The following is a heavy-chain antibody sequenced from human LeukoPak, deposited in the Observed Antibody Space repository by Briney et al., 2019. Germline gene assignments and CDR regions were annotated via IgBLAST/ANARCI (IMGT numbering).Heavy chain of an antibody. CDR2: IKSKTDGGTT. CDR1: GFTFSNAW. CDR3: TTTDSGYYGDAFDI. V-gene: IGHV3-15*01. J-gene: IGHJ3*02. D-gene: IGHD3-22*01. Sequence: GGSLRLSCAASGFTFSNAWMSWVRQAPGKGLEWVGRIKSKTDGGTTDYAAPVKGRFTISRDDSKNTLYLQMNSLKTEDTAVYSCTTTDSGYYGDAFDIWGQGTMVTVSS.